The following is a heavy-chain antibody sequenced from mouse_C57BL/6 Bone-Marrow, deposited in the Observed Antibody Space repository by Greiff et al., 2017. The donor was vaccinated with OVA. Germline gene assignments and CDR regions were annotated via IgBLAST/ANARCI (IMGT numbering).Heavy chain of an antibody. CDR2: ISDGGSYT. V-gene: IGHV5-4*01. CDR3: AGDYSNYVGYFDY. CDR1: GFTFSSYA. J-gene: IGHJ2*01. D-gene: IGHD2-5*01. Sequence: VQLQQSGGGLVKPGGSLKLSCAASGFTFSSYAMSWVRQTPEKRLEWVATISDGGSYTYYPDNVKGRFTISRDNAKNNQYLQMSHLKSEDTAMYYCAGDYSNYVGYFDYWGQGTTLTVSS.